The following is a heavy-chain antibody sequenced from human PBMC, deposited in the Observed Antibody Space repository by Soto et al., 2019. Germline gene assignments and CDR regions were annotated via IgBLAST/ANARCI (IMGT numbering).Heavy chain of an antibody. D-gene: IGHD3-9*01. CDR2: IYWDDDK. V-gene: IGHV2-5*02. Sequence: QITLKESGPPLVKPTQTLTRTGTFSGFSLSTSGVGVGWIHQPPGKALEWLALIYWDDDKRYSPSLKSRLTITKDTSKNQVVLTMTNMDPVDTATYYCAHTRTGTYYDILTGYYYFDYWGQGTLVTVSS. J-gene: IGHJ4*02. CDR1: GFSLSTSGVG. CDR3: AHTRTGTYYDILTGYYYFDY.